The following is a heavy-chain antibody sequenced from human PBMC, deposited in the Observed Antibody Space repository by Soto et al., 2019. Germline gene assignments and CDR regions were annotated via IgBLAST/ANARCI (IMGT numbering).Heavy chain of an antibody. CDR3: VRDGDGSGRTDFQY. J-gene: IGHJ4*02. D-gene: IGHD3-3*01. CDR2: TYYRSKWFS. CDR1: GDSVSSNIAA. Sequence: SQTLSLTCAISGDSVSSNIAAWNWIRQSPSRGLEWLGRTYYRSKWFSEYALSVKSRISINADTSKNQFSLQLSSVTLEDTAVEYCVRDGDGSGRTDFQYWGQGTLVTVSS. V-gene: IGHV6-1*01.